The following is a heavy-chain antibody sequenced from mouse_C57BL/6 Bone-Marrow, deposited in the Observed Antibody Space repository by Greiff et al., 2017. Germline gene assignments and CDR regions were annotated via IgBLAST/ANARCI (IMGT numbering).Heavy chain of an antibody. CDR2: IYPGSGNT. D-gene: IGHD1-3*01. J-gene: IGHJ4*01. Sequence: QVQLKQSGAELVRPGASVKLSCKASGYTFTDYYINWVKQRPGQGLEWIARIYPGSGNTYYNEKFKGKATLTAEKSSSTAYMQLSSLTSEDSAVYFCARLAPPYAMDYWGQGTSVTVSS. CDR1: GYTFTDYY. CDR3: ARLAPPYAMDY. V-gene: IGHV1-76*01.